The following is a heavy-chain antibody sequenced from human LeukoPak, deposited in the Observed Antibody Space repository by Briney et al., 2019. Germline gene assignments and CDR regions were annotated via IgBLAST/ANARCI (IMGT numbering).Heavy chain of an antibody. D-gene: IGHD2-2*01. CDR1: GGSISTDY. J-gene: IGHJ6*03. Sequence: PSETLSLTCTVSGGSISTDYWSWIRQPPGKGLDWIGYVSFGGGTNYNPSLKSRVITSADTSKNQFSLNLTSVTAADTAVYYCARKAAIGDYYYYYMDVWGKGTTVTVSS. CDR2: VSFGGGT. CDR3: ARKAAIGDYYYYYMDV. V-gene: IGHV4-59*01.